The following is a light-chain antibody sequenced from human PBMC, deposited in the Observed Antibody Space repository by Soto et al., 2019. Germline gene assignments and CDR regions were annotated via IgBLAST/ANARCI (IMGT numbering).Light chain of an antibody. CDR2: DAS. CDR3: QQYTNTNNPWT. V-gene: IGKV1-5*01. J-gene: IGKJ1*01. Sequence: DIQGTQSPPTLSASVGDRVTITCRASQTITTWMAWYQQKPGKAPKLLVYDASTLQSGVATRFSGSGSGTEFTLIISGLQPEDSATYYCQQYTNTNNPWTFGQGTKVDIK. CDR1: QTITTW.